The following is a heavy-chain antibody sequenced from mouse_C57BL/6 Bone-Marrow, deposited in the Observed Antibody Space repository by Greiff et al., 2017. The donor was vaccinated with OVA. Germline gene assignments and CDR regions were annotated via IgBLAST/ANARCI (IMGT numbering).Heavy chain of an antibody. CDR1: GYTFTSYW. Sequence: QVQLQQPGTELVKPGASVKLSCKASGYTFTSYWMHWVKQRPGQGLEWIGNINPSNGGTNYNEKFKSKATLTVDKSSSTAYMQLSSLTSEDSAVYYCARSLFITTVVVPLDYWGQGTTLTVSS. CDR3: ARSLFITTVVVPLDY. V-gene: IGHV1-53*01. J-gene: IGHJ2*01. D-gene: IGHD1-1*01. CDR2: INPSNGGT.